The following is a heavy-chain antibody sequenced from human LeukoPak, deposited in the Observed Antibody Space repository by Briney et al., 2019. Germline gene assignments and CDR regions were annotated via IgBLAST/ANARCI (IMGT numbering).Heavy chain of an antibody. CDR1: GFTFGDHA. CDR3: TRGPIWLYYGMDV. D-gene: IGHD3-9*01. Sequence: PGRSLRLSCTASGFTFGDHAMSWVRQAPGKGLEWVGFIRSKAYGWTTEYAASVKGRFTISRDGSKSIAYLQMNSLKTEDTAVYYCTRGPIWLYYGMDVWGQGTTVIVSS. J-gene: IGHJ6*02. V-gene: IGHV3-49*04. CDR2: IRSKAYGWTT.